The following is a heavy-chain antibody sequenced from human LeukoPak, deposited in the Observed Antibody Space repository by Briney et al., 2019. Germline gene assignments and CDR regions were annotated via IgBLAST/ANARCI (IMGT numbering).Heavy chain of an antibody. CDR3: ARDRASGYYYSFDY. D-gene: IGHD3-22*01. Sequence: HPGGSLRLSCAASGFTFSTYGVHWVRQAPGKGLEWVAVIWFDGSNKYYVDSVKGRFTISRDNSKNTLYLQMNSLRAEDTAVYFCARDRASGYYYSFDYWGQGTLVTVSS. J-gene: IGHJ4*02. CDR1: GFTFSTYG. CDR2: IWFDGSNK. V-gene: IGHV3-33*01.